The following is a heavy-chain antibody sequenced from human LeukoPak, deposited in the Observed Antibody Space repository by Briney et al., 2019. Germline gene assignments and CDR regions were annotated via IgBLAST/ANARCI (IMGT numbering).Heavy chain of an antibody. CDR1: GGSISSYY. D-gene: IGHD2-2*01. J-gene: IGHJ4*02. V-gene: IGHV4-59*01. CDR3: ARIQSSSSPFDY. Sequence: SETLSLTCTVSGGSISSYYWSWIRQPPGKRLEWIGYIYCSGTTTYNPSLESRVTISVDTSKNQFSRRLSSVTAADTAVYYCARIQSSSSPFDYWGQGTLVTVSS. CDR2: IYCSGTT.